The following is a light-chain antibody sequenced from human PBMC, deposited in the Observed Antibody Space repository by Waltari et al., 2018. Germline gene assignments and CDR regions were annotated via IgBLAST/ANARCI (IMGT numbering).Light chain of an antibody. CDR2: KAS. CDR3: QQYNSYPWT. CDR1: QSISSW. Sequence: DIHMTQSPSTLSASVGDRVTITCRASQSISSWLAWYQQKPGKAPKLLIYKASSLEMGVPSRFSGSGSGTEFTLTISSLQPDDFATYYCQQYNSYPWTFGQGTKVEIK. J-gene: IGKJ1*01. V-gene: IGKV1-5*03.